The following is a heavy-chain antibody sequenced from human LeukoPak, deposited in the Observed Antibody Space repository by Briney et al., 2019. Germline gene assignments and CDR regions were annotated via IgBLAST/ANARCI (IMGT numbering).Heavy chain of an antibody. J-gene: IGHJ5*02. CDR2: ISAYNGNT. CDR3: ARARVGPSLVQHLDP. Sequence: ASVKVSCKASGYTFTTYAIHWVRQAPGQRPEWMGWISAYNGNTNYAQKLQGRVTMTTDTSTSTAYMELRSLRSDDTAVYYCARARVGPSLVQHLDPWGQGTLVTVSS. V-gene: IGHV1-18*01. D-gene: IGHD1-1*01. CDR1: GYTFTTYA.